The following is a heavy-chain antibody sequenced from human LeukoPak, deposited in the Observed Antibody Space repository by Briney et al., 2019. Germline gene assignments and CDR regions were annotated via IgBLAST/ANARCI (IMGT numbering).Heavy chain of an antibody. CDR3: AGSLMVRGVIPRSRPFDI. Sequence: SETLSLTCTVSGGSISSGDYCWSWIRQPPGRGLEWIGYIYYSGSTYYNPSLKSRVTISVDTSKNQFSLKLSSVTAADTAVYYCAGSLMVRGVIPRSRPFDIWGQGTMVTVSS. CDR1: GGSISSGDYC. CDR2: IYYSGST. D-gene: IGHD3-10*01. J-gene: IGHJ3*02. V-gene: IGHV4-30-4*01.